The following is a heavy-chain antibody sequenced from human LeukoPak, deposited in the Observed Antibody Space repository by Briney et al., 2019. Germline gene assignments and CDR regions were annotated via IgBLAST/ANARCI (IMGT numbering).Heavy chain of an antibody. CDR1: GFTFSDYY. J-gene: IGHJ4*02. V-gene: IGHV3-11*01. Sequence: PGGSLRLSCTASGFTFSDYYMSWIRQAPGKGLEWVSSVSQSGGTTYYADSVKGRFTISSDNGKNSLYLQMNSLRAEDTGMYYCAREGHTYGSDYWGQGTLVTVSS. CDR2: VSQSGGTT. D-gene: IGHD3-10*01. CDR3: AREGHTYGSDY.